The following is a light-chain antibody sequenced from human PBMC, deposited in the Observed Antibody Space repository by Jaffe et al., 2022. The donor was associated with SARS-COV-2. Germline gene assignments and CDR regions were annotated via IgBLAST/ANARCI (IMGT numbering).Light chain of an antibody. CDR2: GAS. J-gene: IGKJ2*01. Sequence: DIQLTQSPSSLSASVGDRVAITCRASQNIRIYLNWYQQKPGTAPKLLVYGASSLQSGVPSRFSGSGSGTDFTLTISSLQPEDSATYYCQQSFSTPPYTFGQGTKLEIK. CDR1: QNIRIY. CDR3: QQSFSTPPYT. V-gene: IGKV1-39*01.